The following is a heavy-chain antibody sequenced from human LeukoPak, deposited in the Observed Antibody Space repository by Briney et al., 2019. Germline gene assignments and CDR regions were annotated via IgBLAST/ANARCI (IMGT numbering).Heavy chain of an antibody. Sequence: GGSLRLSCAASGFTFSSYTMNWVRQAPGKGLEWLSYISSSGSTIYYADSVKGRFTISRDNAKNSLYLQMNSLRDEDTAVYYCAREHSGSYYGENYWGQGTLVTVSS. V-gene: IGHV3-48*02. D-gene: IGHD1-26*01. CDR1: GFTFSSYT. CDR2: ISSSGSTI. CDR3: AREHSGSYYGENY. J-gene: IGHJ4*02.